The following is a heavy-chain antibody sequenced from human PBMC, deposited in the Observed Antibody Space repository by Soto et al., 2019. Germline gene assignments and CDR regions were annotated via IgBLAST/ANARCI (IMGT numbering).Heavy chain of an antibody. Sequence: EVQLLQSGGGLVQPGGSLGLSCGASGFTFISYAMSWVRHVPGKGLEWISSISGSGANTWYAGSVQGRFIISRDNSKSTVSLHLSSLRVEDTAIYYCARDRATFDSWGQGTLVTGSS. D-gene: IGHD1-26*01. V-gene: IGHV3-23*01. J-gene: IGHJ4*02. CDR1: GFTFISYA. CDR3: ARDRATFDS. CDR2: ISGSGANT.